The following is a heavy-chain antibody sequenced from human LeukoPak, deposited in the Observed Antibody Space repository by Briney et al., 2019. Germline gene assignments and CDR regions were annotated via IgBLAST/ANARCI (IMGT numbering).Heavy chain of an antibody. Sequence: SETLSLTCTVSGGSISSYYWSWIRQPPGKGLEWIGYIYYSGSTNYNPSLKSRVTISVDTSKNQFSLKLSSVTAADTAVYYCAREGGRILWFGELLSGYFDYWGQGTLVTVSS. D-gene: IGHD3-10*01. V-gene: IGHV4-59*01. J-gene: IGHJ4*02. CDR3: AREGGRILWFGELLSGYFDY. CDR2: IYYSGST. CDR1: GGSISSYY.